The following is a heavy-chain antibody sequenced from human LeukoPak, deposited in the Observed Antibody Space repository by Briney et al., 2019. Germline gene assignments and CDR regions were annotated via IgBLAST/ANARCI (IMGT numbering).Heavy chain of an antibody. V-gene: IGHV4-4*07. J-gene: IGHJ4*02. CDR3: ARVAYSSSWYYFDY. D-gene: IGHD6-13*01. CDR2: IYTSEST. Sequence: SETLSLTCTVSGGSISSYYWSWIRQPAGKGLEWIGRIYTSESTNYNPSPKSRVTMSVDTSKNQFSLKLSSVTAADTAVYYCARVAYSSSWYYFDYWGQGSLVTVSS. CDR1: GGSISSYY.